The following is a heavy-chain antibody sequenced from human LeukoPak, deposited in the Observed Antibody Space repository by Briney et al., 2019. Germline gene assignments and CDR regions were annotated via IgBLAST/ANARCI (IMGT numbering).Heavy chain of an antibody. CDR3: ARVMKVTPHMDV. J-gene: IGHJ6*03. V-gene: IGHV1-18*01. D-gene: IGHD2-21*02. Sequence: ASVKVSCKASGYTFTSYGIRGVRQAPGQGLEWMGWISAYNGNTNYAQKLQGRVTTTTDTSTSTAYMELRSPRSDDTAVYYCARVMKVTPHMDVWGKGTTVTVSS. CDR1: GYTFTSYG. CDR2: ISAYNGNT.